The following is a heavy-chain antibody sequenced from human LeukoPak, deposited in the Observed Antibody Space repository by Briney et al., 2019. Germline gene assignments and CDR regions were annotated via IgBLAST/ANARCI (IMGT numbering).Heavy chain of an antibody. CDR1: GFTFSSYW. V-gene: IGHV3-7*01. Sequence: GGSLRLSRAASGFTFSSYWMSWVRQAPGKGLEWVANIKQDGSEKYYVDSVKGRFTISRDNAKNALYLQMNSLRAEDTAVYYCARGSSGWYVVYYYMDVWGKGTTVTISS. CDR3: ARGSSGWYVVYYYMDV. D-gene: IGHD6-19*01. CDR2: IKQDGSEK. J-gene: IGHJ6*03.